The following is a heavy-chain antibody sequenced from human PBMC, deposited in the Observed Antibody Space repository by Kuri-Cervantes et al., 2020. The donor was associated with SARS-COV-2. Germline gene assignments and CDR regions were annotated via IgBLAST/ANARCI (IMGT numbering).Heavy chain of an antibody. V-gene: IGHV4-39*07. CDR3: ARGPEQNCSGGSCYSGEDFDY. CDR2: INHSGST. CDR1: GGSISSSSYY. Sequence: ESLKISCTVSGGSISSSSYYWGWIRQPPGKGLEWIGEINHSGSTNYNPSLKSRVTISVDTSKNQFSLKLSSVTAADTAVYYCARGPEQNCSGGSCYSGEDFDYWGQGTLVTASS. D-gene: IGHD2-15*01. J-gene: IGHJ4*02.